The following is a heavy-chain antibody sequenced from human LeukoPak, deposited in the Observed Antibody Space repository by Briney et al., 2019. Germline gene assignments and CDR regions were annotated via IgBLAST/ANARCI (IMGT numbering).Heavy chain of an antibody. D-gene: IGHD3-22*01. CDR2: VSTYNANT. CDR3: ARVKVYYYDSSGYGFDY. V-gene: IGHV1-18*01. CDR1: GYTFTTYG. J-gene: IGHJ4*02. Sequence: ASVKVSCKASGYTFTTYGISWVRQAPGQGLEWMGWVSTYNANTNYAQKLQGRVTMTTDTSISTAYMELSSLRSEDTAVYYCARVKVYYYDSSGYGFDYWGQGALVTVSS.